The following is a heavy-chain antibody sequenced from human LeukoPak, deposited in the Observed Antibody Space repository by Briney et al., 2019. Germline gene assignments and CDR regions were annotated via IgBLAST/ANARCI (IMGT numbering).Heavy chain of an antibody. CDR2: ISYDGSNK. CDR3: AKAPSEAVPDY. D-gene: IGHD1-14*01. V-gene: IGHV3-30*18. Sequence: GGSLRLSCTASKFTFSHYGMHWVRQAPGKGLEWVAVISYDGSNKYYADSVKGRFTISRDNSKNTLYLQMNSLRAEDTAVYYCAKAPSEAVPDYWGQGTLVTVSS. CDR1: KFTFSHYG. J-gene: IGHJ4*02.